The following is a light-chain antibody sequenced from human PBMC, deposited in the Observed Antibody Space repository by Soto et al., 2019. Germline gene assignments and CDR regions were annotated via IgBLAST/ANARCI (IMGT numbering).Light chain of an antibody. V-gene: IGLV2-14*03. Sequence: QSALTQPASVSGSPGQSITISCTGTSSDIGDYNYVSWDQQHPGKAPKLMIFDVSNRPSGVSNRFSGSKSGNTASLTISGLQAEDEADYYCSSYTRSSTVVFGGGTKLTVL. CDR3: SSYTRSSTVV. J-gene: IGLJ2*01. CDR1: SSDIGDYNY. CDR2: DVS.